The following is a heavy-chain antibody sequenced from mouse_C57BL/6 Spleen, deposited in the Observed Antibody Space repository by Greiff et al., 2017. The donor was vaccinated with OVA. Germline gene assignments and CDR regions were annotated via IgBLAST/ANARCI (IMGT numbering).Heavy chain of an antibody. J-gene: IGHJ3*01. D-gene: IGHD1-1*02. CDR2: INYDGSST. CDR1: GFTFSDYY. Sequence: EVKLVESEGGLVQPGSSMKLSCTASGFTFSDYYMAWVRQVPEKGLEWVANINYDGSSTYYLDSLKSRFIISRDNAKNILYLQMSSLKSEDTATYYCAREENYGGFAYWGQGTLVTVSA. CDR3: AREENYGGFAY. V-gene: IGHV5-16*01.